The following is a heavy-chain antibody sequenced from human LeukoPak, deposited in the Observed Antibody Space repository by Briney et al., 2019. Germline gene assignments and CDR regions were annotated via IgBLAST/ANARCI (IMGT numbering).Heavy chain of an antibody. J-gene: IGHJ5*02. CDR1: GGTFSSYA. V-gene: IGHV1-69*05. CDR3: ARGRDTIFGVVRENWFDP. CDR2: IIPIFGTA. D-gene: IGHD3-3*01. Sequence: SVKVSCKASGGTFSSYAISWVRQAPGQGLEWMGGIIPIFGTANYAQKFQGRVTITTDESTSTAYMELSSLRSEDTAVYYCARGRDTIFGVVRENWFDPWGQGTLVTVSS.